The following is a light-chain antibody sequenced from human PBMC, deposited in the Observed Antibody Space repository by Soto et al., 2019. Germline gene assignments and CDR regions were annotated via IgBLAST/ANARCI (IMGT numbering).Light chain of an antibody. Sequence: QSALTQPPSASGFPGQSVTISCTGTSSDVGGYNYVSRYQQHPGKAPKLMIYEVSKRPSGVPDRFSGSKSGNTASLTVSGLQAEDEADYYCSSYAGSNNLVFGGGTKLTVL. CDR2: EVS. CDR3: SSYAGSNNLV. CDR1: SSDVGGYNY. V-gene: IGLV2-8*01. J-gene: IGLJ2*01.